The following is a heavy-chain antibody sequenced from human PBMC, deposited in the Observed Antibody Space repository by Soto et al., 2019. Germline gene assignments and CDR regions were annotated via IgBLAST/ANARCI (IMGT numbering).Heavy chain of an antibody. J-gene: IGHJ3*02. D-gene: IGHD1-26*01. Sequence: QVQLVESGGGVVQPGRSLRLSCAASGFTFSSYGMHWVRQAPGKGLEWVAVISYDGSNKYYADSVKGRFTISRDNSKNTLYLQMNSLRAEDTAVYYCAKDGIAGDADASAFHIWGQGTMVTVSS. CDR2: ISYDGSNK. CDR1: GFTFSSYG. V-gene: IGHV3-30*18. CDR3: AKDGIAGDADASAFHI.